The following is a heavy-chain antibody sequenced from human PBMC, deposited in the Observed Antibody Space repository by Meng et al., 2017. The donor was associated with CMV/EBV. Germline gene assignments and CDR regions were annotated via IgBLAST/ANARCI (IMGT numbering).Heavy chain of an antibody. CDR1: GFTFSSYS. Sequence: GGSLRLSCAASGFTFSSYSMNWVRQAPGKGLEWVSYISSNGNTIFYADFVKGRFTVSRDNPKNSLYLQMNSLRADDTAVYYCARWYCSTTSCLFDYWGQGALVTVSS. J-gene: IGHJ4*02. CDR3: ARWYCSTTSCLFDY. D-gene: IGHD2-2*01. CDR2: ISSNGNTI. V-gene: IGHV3-48*04.